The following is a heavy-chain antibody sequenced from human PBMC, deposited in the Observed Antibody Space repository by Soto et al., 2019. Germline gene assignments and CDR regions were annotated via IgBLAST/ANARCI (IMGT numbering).Heavy chain of an antibody. CDR2: IYYSGST. CDR3: ARGGAVPSYYYDSSGWEKNWFDP. Sequence: QVQLQESGPGLVKPSQTLSLTCTVSGGSISSGDYYWSWIRQPPGKGLEWIGYIYYSGSTYYNPSLKSRVTISVDTSKNQFSPKLSSVTAADTAVYYCARGGAVPSYYYDSSGWEKNWFDPWGQGTLVTVSS. J-gene: IGHJ5*02. V-gene: IGHV4-30-4*01. D-gene: IGHD3-22*01. CDR1: GGSISSGDYY.